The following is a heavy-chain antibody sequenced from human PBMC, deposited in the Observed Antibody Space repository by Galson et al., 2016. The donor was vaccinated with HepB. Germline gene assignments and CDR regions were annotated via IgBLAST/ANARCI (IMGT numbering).Heavy chain of an antibody. CDR2: KCHDGSKA. CDR1: GLTVSDYG. V-gene: IGHV3-33*06. Sequence: SLRLSCAASGLTVSDYGMNWVRRAPGRGLAWEAFKCHDGSKAYYPASLGGRFPISRDTSKNTLYLQIDSLRVEDTAVYYCAKDQGGRHLWGLHGMDVWGQGTTVTVSS. J-gene: IGHJ6*02. D-gene: IGHD3-16*01. CDR3: AKDQGGRHLWGLHGMDV.